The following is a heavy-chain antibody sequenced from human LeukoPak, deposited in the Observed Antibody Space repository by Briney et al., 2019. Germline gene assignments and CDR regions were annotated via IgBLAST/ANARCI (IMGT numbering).Heavy chain of an antibody. Sequence: ASVKVSCKASGYTFTSYAMNWVRQAPGQGLEWMGWINTNTGNPTYAQGFTGRFVFSLNTSVSTAYLQISSLKAEDTAVYYCASDYYDSSGYSFWAFWGEGTLVTVSS. CDR3: ASDYYDSSGYSFWAF. CDR1: GYTFTSYA. CDR2: INTNTGNP. V-gene: IGHV7-4-1*02. J-gene: IGHJ4*02. D-gene: IGHD3-22*01.